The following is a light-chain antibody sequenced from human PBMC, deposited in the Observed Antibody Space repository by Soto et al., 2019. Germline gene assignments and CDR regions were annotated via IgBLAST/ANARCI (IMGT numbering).Light chain of an antibody. V-gene: IGKV1-12*01. Sequence: DIQMTQSPSSVSASVGDRVTITCRATQGFSRWLAWYQQKPGKAPKLLIYGASSLQTGVPSRFSGSGSGTEFTLTISSLQPEDFATYYCQQGNCFPLTFDGGNKVEIK. CDR2: GAS. CDR3: QQGNCFPLT. J-gene: IGKJ4*01. CDR1: QGFSRW.